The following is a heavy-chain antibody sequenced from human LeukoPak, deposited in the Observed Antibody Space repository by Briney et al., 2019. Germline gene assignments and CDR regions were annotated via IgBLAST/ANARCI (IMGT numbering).Heavy chain of an antibody. CDR2: IKQDGSER. Sequence: GGSLRLSCAASGFTFSSYWMSWVRQPPGKGLEWVANIKQDGSERYYVDSVKGRFTISGDNAKKSVYLQMNSLRGEDTAVYYCATDGGPFDDWGQGTLVTVSS. D-gene: IGHD3-3*01. V-gene: IGHV3-7*01. J-gene: IGHJ4*02. CDR1: GFTFSSYW. CDR3: ATDGGPFDD.